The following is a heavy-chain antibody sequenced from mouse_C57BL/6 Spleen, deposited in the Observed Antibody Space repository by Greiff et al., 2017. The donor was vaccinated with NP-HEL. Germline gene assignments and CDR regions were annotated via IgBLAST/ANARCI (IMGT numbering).Heavy chain of an antibody. CDR1: GYTFTDYY. J-gene: IGHJ3*01. CDR2: INPNNGGT. Sequence: VQLQQSGPELVKPGASVKISCKASGYTFTDYYMNWVKQSHGKSLEWIGDINPNNGGTSYNQKFKGKATLTVDKSSSTAYMELRSLTSEDSAVYYCARILGTAQAFAYWGQGTLVTVSA. CDR3: ARILGTAQAFAY. V-gene: IGHV1-26*01. D-gene: IGHD3-2*02.